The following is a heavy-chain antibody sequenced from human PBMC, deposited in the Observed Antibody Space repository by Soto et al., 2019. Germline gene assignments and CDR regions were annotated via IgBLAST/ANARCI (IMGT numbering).Heavy chain of an antibody. D-gene: IGHD6-6*01. CDR2: IYYSGST. J-gene: IGHJ4*02. V-gene: IGHV4-39*01. CDR3: ARHDRSIGDY. Sequence: SETLSLTCTVSGGSISSSSYYWGWIRQPPGKGLEWIGSIYYSGSTYYNPSLKSRVTISVDTSKNQFSLKLSSVTAADTAVYYCARHDRSIGDYWGQGTLVTVSS. CDR1: GGSISSSSYY.